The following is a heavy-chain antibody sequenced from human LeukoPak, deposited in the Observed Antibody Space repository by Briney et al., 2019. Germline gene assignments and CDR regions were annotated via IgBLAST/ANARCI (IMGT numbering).Heavy chain of an antibody. CDR2: INHSGST. Sequence: SETLSLTCAVYGGSFSGYYWSWIRQPLGKGLEWIGEINHSGSTNYNPSLKSRVTISVDTSKNQFSLKLSSVTAADTAVYYCARTVGSGSYYHIFDYWGQGTLVTVSS. CDR3: ARTVGSGSYYHIFDY. J-gene: IGHJ4*02. CDR1: GGSFSGYY. V-gene: IGHV4-34*01. D-gene: IGHD3-10*01.